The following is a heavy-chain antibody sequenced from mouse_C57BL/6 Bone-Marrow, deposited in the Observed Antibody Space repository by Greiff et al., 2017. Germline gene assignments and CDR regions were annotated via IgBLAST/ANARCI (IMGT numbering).Heavy chain of an antibody. CDR1: GYTFTSYG. Sequence: QVQLQQSGAELARPGASVKLSCKASGYTFTSYGISWVKQRTGQGLEWIGEIYPRSGNTYYNEKFKGKATLTADKSSSTAYMELRSLTSEDSAVYFCASCYSNLFYYLDYWGRGTGLTVSS. V-gene: IGHV1-81*01. D-gene: IGHD2-5*01. CDR3: ASCYSNLFYYLDY. CDR2: IYPRSGNT. J-gene: IGHJ2*03.